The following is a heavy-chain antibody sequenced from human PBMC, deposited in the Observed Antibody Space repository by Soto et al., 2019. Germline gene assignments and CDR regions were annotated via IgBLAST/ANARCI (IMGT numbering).Heavy chain of an antibody. CDR3: AKVQIFGVVINPPADYYGMDV. J-gene: IGHJ6*02. V-gene: IGHV3-23*01. D-gene: IGHD3-3*01. Sequence: GGSLRLSCAASGFTFSSYALSWVRQAPGKGLEWVSGISGNGGSTYYADSVKGRFTISRDNSKNTLYLQMNSLRAEDTAVYYCAKVQIFGVVINPPADYYGMDVWGQGTTVTVSS. CDR2: ISGNGGST. CDR1: GFTFSSYA.